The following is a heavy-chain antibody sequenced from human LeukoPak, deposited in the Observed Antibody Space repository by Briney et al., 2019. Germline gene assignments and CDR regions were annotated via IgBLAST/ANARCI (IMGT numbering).Heavy chain of an antibody. Sequence: SETLSLTCTVSGGSISSSSCYWGWIRQPPGKGLEWIGSIYYSGSTNYNPSLKSRVTISVDTSKNQFSLKLSSVTAADTAVYYCARSRGGYSYYWYFDLWGRGTLVTVSS. D-gene: IGHD5-18*01. CDR1: GGSISSSSCY. CDR3: ARSRGGYSYYWYFDL. J-gene: IGHJ2*01. CDR2: IYYSGST. V-gene: IGHV4-39*07.